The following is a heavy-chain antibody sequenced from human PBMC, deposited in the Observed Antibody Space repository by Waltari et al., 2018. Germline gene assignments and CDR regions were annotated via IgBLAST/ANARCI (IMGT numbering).Heavy chain of an antibody. CDR1: GGSFSGYY. Sequence: QVQLQQWGAGRLKPSETLSLTCAVYGGSFSGYYWSWIRQPPGKGLEWIGEINHSGSTNYNPSLKSRVTISVDTSKNQFSLKLSSVTAADTAVYYCARIGYSRRPGYWGQGTLVTVSS. CDR2: INHSGST. J-gene: IGHJ4*02. V-gene: IGHV4-34*01. D-gene: IGHD6-13*01. CDR3: ARIGYSRRPGY.